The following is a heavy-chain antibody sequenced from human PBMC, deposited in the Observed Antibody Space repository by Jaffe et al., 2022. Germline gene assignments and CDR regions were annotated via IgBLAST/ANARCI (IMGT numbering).Heavy chain of an antibody. CDR2: IYYSGST. D-gene: IGHD6-19*01. CDR3: ARLFGGWPYYFDY. J-gene: IGHJ4*02. V-gene: IGHV4-39*01. CDR1: GGSISSSSYY. Sequence: QLQLQESGPGLVKPSETLSLTCTVSGGSISSSSYYWGWIRQPPGKGLEWIGSIYYSGSTYYNPSLKSRVTISVDTSKNQFSLKLSSVTAADTAVYYCARLFGGWPYYFDYWGQGTLVTVSS.